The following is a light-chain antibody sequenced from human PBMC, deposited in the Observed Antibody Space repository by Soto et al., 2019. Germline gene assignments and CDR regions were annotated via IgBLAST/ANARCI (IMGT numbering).Light chain of an antibody. V-gene: IGLV2-11*01. CDR2: NVD. Sequence: QSVLIQPPSVSGSPGQSVTISCTGTSSDVGSCECVSWYQQHPGTVPKSMIYNVDTRPSGVPDRFSGSKSGNTASMTISGLQAEDEADYYCCSYAGSSTLVFGGGTKLTVL. CDR1: SSDVGSCEC. CDR3: CSYAGSSTLV. J-gene: IGLJ2*01.